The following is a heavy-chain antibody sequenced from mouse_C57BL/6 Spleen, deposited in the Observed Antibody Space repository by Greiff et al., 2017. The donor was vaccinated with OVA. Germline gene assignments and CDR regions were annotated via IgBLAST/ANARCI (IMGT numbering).Heavy chain of an antibody. Sequence: EVKLQESGGGLVKPGGSLKLSCAASGFTFSDYGMHWVRQAPEKGLEWVAYISSGSSTIYYADTVKGRFTISRDNAKNTLFLQMTSLRSEDTAMYYCARGRLHYFDYWGQGTTLTVSS. CDR2: ISSGSSTI. D-gene: IGHD2-4*01. J-gene: IGHJ2*01. V-gene: IGHV5-17*01. CDR3: ARGRLHYFDY. CDR1: GFTFSDYG.